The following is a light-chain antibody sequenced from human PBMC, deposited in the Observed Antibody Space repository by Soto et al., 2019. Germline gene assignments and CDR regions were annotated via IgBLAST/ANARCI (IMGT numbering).Light chain of an antibody. J-gene: IGLJ1*01. Sequence: QSALTQPASVSGSPGQSITISCTGTSSDVGAYNYVSWYQHHPGKAPKLIIYEVSNRPSGLSNRFSGSKSGNTASLTISGLQAEDEADYYCSSYTSSSTFVFGTGTKVTGL. CDR3: SSYTSSSTFV. CDR1: SSDVGAYNY. CDR2: EVS. V-gene: IGLV2-14*01.